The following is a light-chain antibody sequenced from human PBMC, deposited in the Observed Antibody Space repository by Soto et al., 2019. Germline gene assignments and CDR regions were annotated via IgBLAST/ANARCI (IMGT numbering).Light chain of an antibody. CDR3: HEYNTWPWT. CDR2: GAS. CDR1: QGLNRN. V-gene: IGKV3-15*01. Sequence: ETVLTHSPATLSVSPWETATLSCTTSQGLNRNLAWYQQKLGQAPRVLIYGASTRAAGIPARFSGSGSGTEFILTISSLQSEDFAVYYCHEYNTWPWTFGQGTKVDIK. J-gene: IGKJ1*01.